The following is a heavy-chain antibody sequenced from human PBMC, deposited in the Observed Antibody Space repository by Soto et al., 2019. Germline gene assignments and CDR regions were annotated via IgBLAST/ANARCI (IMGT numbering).Heavy chain of an antibody. CDR2: INHSGST. D-gene: IGHD3-9*01. V-gene: IGHV4-34*01. CDR1: GGSFSGYY. Sequence: PSETLSLTCAVYGGSFSGYYWSWIRQPPGKGLEWIGEINHSGSTNYNPSLKSRVTISVDTSKNQFSLKLSSVTAADTAVYYCARGHANSDMLTGLANYCYFGKGGWGPGPKGTFFS. J-gene: IGHJ6*02. CDR3: ARGHANSDMLTGLANYCYFGKGG.